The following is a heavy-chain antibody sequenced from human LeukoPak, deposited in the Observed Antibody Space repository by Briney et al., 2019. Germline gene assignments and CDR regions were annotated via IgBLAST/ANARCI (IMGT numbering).Heavy chain of an antibody. Sequence: SETLSLTCTVSGGSISSYYWSWIRQPPGKGLEWIGYIYYSGSTNYNPSLKSQVTISVDTSKNQSSLKLSSVTAADTAVYYCARDILYGMDVWGQGTTVTVSS. CDR3: ARDILYGMDV. CDR2: IYYSGST. CDR1: GGSISSYY. V-gene: IGHV4-59*01. J-gene: IGHJ6*02.